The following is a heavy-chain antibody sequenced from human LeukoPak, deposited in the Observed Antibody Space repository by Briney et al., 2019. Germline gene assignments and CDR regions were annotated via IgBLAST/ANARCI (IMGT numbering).Heavy chain of an antibody. Sequence: SETLSLTCTVSGGSISSSSDYWGWGRQPPGKGREWGGSIYYSGSTYYNPSLTSRVTISVATSKNQFSLKLSSVTAADTAVYYCARRDMSKAGFDYWGQGTLVTVSS. CDR3: ARRDMSKAGFDY. V-gene: IGHV4-39*01. J-gene: IGHJ4*02. CDR2: IYYSGST. CDR1: GGSISSSSDY. D-gene: IGHD6-19*01.